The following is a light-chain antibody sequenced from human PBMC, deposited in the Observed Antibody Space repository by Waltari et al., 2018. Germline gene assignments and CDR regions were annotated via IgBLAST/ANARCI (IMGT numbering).Light chain of an antibody. CDR2: DVS. CDR1: SSDVGGYTY. Sequence: QSALTQPRSVSGSAGQSATISCTGTSSDVGGYTYVSWYQQHPGKAPKLMIYDVSKRPSGVPDRFSGSKSGNTASLTISGLQAEDEADYYCCSYAGSYTWVFGGGTKLTVL. V-gene: IGLV2-11*01. J-gene: IGLJ3*02. CDR3: CSYAGSYTWV.